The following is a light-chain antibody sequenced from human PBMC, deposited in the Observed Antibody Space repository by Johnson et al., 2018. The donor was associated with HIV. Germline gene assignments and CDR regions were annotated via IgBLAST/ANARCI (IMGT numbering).Light chain of an antibody. CDR2: DNN. Sequence: QSVLTQPPSVSAAPGQRVTRSYSGSSSNIGNNFVSWFRQLPLRAPKVLIYDNNKRPSGIPDRFSGSKSGTSATLGITGLQPGDEADYYCGTWDSSLSAGVFGTGTKVTVL. V-gene: IGLV1-51*01. J-gene: IGLJ1*01. CDR3: GTWDSSLSAGV. CDR1: SSNIGNNF.